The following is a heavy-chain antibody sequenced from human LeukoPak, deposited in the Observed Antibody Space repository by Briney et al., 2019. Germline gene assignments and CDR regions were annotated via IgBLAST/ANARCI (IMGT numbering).Heavy chain of an antibody. CDR1: GFTFDDYA. V-gene: IGHV3-9*01. CDR2: ISWNSGSI. Sequence: GGSLRFSCAASGFTFDDYARHWDRQAPGKVLEWVSGISWNSGSIGYADSVKGGFTISRDNAKNSLYLQMNSLRAEDTAVYYCARDSHRPKFDYCGQGTLVTVSS. J-gene: IGHJ4*02. CDR3: ARDSHRPKFDY.